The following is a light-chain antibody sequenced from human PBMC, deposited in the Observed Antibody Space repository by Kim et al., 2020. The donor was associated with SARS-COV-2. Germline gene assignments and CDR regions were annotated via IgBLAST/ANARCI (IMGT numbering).Light chain of an antibody. J-gene: IGLJ3*02. CDR1: TVKSYY. V-gene: IGLV3-19*01. Sequence: SSELTQDPAVSVALGQTVRITCQGDTVKSYYANWYQQKPGQAPTLVIYAYDNRPSGIPGRFSGSSSGNTASLTITGAQAEDEADYYCQSRDTSGNHWVFGGGTQLTVL. CDR2: AYD. CDR3: QSRDTSGNHWV.